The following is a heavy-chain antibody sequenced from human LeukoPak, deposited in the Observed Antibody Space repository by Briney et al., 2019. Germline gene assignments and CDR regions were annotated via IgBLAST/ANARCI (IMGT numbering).Heavy chain of an antibody. V-gene: IGHV3-30*04. D-gene: IGHD6-13*01. CDR2: ISYDGSNK. Sequence: HPGGSLRLSCAASGFTFSSYAMHWVRQAPGKGLEWVAVISYDGSNKYYADSVKGRFTISRDNSKNTLYLQMNSLRAEDTAVYYCARSYSSSWPIDYWGQGTLVTVSS. J-gene: IGHJ4*02. CDR3: ARSYSSSWPIDY. CDR1: GFTFSSYA.